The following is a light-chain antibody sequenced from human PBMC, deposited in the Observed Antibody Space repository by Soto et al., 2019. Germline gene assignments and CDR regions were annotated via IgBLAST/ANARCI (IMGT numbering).Light chain of an antibody. J-gene: IGKJ4*01. V-gene: IGKV1-39*01. Sequence: DIKMTQSPSSLSASVGDRVTITCRASQSISDNLNWYQHKPGTAPNLLIYAASSLQSGVPSRFSGSGSGTDFTLTISSLQPEDFVTYYCQQSFSTPPTFGGGTKVDIK. CDR2: AAS. CDR3: QQSFSTPPT. CDR1: QSISDN.